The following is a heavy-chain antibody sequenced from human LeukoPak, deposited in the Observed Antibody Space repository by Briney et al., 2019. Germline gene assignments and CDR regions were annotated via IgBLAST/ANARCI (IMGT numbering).Heavy chain of an antibody. CDR3: ARVSSRVWSGPYPDY. J-gene: IGHJ4*02. V-gene: IGHV4-61*08. Sequence: SETLSLTCTVSGGSISSGGYYWSWIRQPPGKGLEWIGYIYYSGSTNYNPSLKSRVTISVDTSKNQFSLKLSSVTAADTAVYYCARVSSRVWSGPYPDYWGQGTLVTVSS. CDR1: GGSISSGGYY. CDR2: IYYSGST. D-gene: IGHD3-3*01.